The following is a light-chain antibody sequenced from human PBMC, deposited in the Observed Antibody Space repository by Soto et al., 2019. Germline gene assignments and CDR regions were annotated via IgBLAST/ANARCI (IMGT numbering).Light chain of an antibody. CDR2: GAS. V-gene: IGKV3-20*01. J-gene: IGKJ1*01. CDR1: QSVTNNY. Sequence: EIVLTQSPGTLSLSPGERATLSCRASQSVTNNYLAWYQHKSGQAPRLLINGASSRATGIPDRFSGSGSGTDFTLTVSRLEPEDFAVYYCQQYGSSPGTFGQGTKVDIK. CDR3: QQYGSSPGT.